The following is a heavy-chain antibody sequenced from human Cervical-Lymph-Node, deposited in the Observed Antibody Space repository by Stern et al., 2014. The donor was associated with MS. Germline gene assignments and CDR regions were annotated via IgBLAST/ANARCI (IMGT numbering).Heavy chain of an antibody. V-gene: IGHV3-74*02. J-gene: IGHJ5*02. CDR3: ARSPGHNWFDT. CDR2: ITRDESFI. Sequence: EVQLVQSGGGLVQPGGSRRLSCAVSGFTLSSYWMHWVRQAPGKGMEGFSRITRDESFINSAYSVKGRFTISKDNPQTTTYLHTNSLRVEDSAVYYCARSPGHNWFDTWGQGTLVTVSS. CDR1: GFTLSSYW.